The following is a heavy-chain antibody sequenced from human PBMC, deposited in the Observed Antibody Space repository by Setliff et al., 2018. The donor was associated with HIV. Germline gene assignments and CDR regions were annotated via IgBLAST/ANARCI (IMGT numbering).Heavy chain of an antibody. V-gene: IGHV3-30*04. CDR1: GFTFSSYA. CDR3: VRDRGTGTWYEGNCFDP. Sequence: PGGSLRLSCAASGFTFSSYAMHWVRQSPGKGLEWMAVISYDETDKYYADSVKGRFTISRDNSKNMLSLQMNSLRPEDTAVYYCVRDRGTGTWYEGNCFDPWGQGTLVTVSS. CDR2: ISYDETDK. D-gene: IGHD6-13*01. J-gene: IGHJ5*02.